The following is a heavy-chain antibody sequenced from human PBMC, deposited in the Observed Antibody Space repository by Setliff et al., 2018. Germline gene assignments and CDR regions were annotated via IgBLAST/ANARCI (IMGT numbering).Heavy chain of an antibody. CDR3: VMMSLDCGGVTCHLQDYYYYYMDV. CDR1: GGSISVSYW. V-gene: IGHV4-4*02. Sequence: PSETLSLTCAVDGGSISVSYWWSWVRQAPGRGLEWIGEMYPSGSTNYNPYIKSRVTIAMDKSNNPFSLRLNSVTAADTAVYFCVMMSLDCGGVTCHLQDYYYYYMDVWGKGTTVTVSS. J-gene: IGHJ6*03. D-gene: IGHD2-21*01. CDR2: MYPSGST.